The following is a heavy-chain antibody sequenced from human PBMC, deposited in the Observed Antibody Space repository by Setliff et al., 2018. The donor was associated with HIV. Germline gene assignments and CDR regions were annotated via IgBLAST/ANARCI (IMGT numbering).Heavy chain of an antibody. D-gene: IGHD3-22*01. CDR2: ISNYGSP. CDR3: ARAADYHDSSGYWAPPRYFDY. CDR1: GGSISSYY. J-gene: IGHJ4*02. V-gene: IGHV4-59*12. Sequence: SETLSLTCTVSGGSISSYYWSWIRQPPGKGLEWIGYISNYGSPRYSPSLESRVTISIYTSKNQFSPKLISVSAADTAVYYCARAADYHDSSGYWAPPRYFDYWGQGTLVTVSS.